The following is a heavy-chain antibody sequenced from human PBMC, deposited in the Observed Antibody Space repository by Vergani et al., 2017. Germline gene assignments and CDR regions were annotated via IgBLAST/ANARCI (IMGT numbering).Heavy chain of an antibody. CDR2: ISGSGGST. CDR1: GFTFSSYA. J-gene: IGHJ4*02. V-gene: IGHV3-23*01. Sequence: EVQLLESGGGLVQPGGSLRLSCAASGFTFSSYAMSWVRQAPGKGLEWVSAISGSGGSTYYADSVKGRFTISRDNSKNTLYLQMNSLRAEDTAVDYCAKSSGITITVGGVIASPAGDYWGQGTLVTVSS. D-gene: IGHD3-16*02. CDR3: AKSSGITITVGGVIASPAGDY.